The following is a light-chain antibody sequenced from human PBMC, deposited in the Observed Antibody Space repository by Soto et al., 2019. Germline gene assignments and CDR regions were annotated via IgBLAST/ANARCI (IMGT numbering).Light chain of an antibody. Sequence: EIVMTQSPATLSVSPGERATLSCRASQSVSSNLAWYQQKPGQAPRLLIYGASTRATGIPARFSGSGSATEFTLTISSLQSEDFVVYYCQQYNNWPMYTFGQGTKLEIK. V-gene: IGKV3-15*01. CDR1: QSVSSN. CDR2: GAS. CDR3: QQYNNWPMYT. J-gene: IGKJ2*01.